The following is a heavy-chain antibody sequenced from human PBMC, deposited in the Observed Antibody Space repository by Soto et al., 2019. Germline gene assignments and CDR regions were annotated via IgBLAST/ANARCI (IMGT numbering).Heavy chain of an antibody. CDR2: IWYDGNNK. V-gene: IGHV3-33*01. D-gene: IGHD2-15*01. CDR1: GFTFNNYG. CDR3: ARDASKDCQGGHGDSCYLDF. J-gene: IGHJ4*02. Sequence: GGSLRLSCAASGFTFNNYGMHWVRQAPGKGLEWVAIIWYDGNNKFYGVSVKGRFTISRDNSMNTLYLQMNSLRADDTAVYYCARDASKDCQGGHGDSCYLDFWGQGTLVTVSS.